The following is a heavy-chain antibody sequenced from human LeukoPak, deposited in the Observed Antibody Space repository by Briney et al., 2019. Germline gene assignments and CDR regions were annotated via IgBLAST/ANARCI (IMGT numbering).Heavy chain of an antibody. V-gene: IGHV3-23*01. CDR3: ARDSGDGSGSYYAYGMDV. J-gene: IGHJ6*02. CDR2: FGTDGNT. CDR1: GFTFSSYA. D-gene: IGHD3-10*01. Sequence: PGGSLRLSCEASGFTFSSYAVSWVRQAPGEGLEWVSGFGTDGNTHYAESVRGRFDISRDTSKTTVYLQMNSLRAEDTAVYYCARDSGDGSGSYYAYGMDVGGQGTTVTVSS.